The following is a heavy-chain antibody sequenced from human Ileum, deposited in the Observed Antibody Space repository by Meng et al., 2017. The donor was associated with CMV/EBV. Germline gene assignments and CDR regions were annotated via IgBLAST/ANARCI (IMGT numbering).Heavy chain of an antibody. Sequence: QVQLVHSGAEGRKPGASVKVSCQTSGYTFTDYYIHWVRQAPGQGLEWMGWINPKRGDTDFAQKFQGRVTLTRDTSINTVYMDLSSLRPDDTAVYYCARINIGSGGRWLDPWGQGTLVTVSS. V-gene: IGHV1-2*02. D-gene: IGHD2/OR15-2a*01. CDR3: ARINIGSGGRWLDP. J-gene: IGHJ5*02. CDR2: INPKRGDT. CDR1: GYTFTDYY.